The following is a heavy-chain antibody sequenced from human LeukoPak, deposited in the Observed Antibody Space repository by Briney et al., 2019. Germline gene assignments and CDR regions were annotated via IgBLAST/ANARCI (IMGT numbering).Heavy chain of an antibody. Sequence: SETLSLTCTVSGGSISSYYWSWIRQPAGKGLEWIGRIYTSGSTNYNPSLKSRVTMSVDTSKNQFSLKLSSVTAADTAVYYCARAPGFGHVWGSYRPIFDYWGQGTLVTVSS. CDR3: ARAPGFGHVWGSYRPIFDY. V-gene: IGHV4-4*07. CDR1: GGSISSYY. D-gene: IGHD3-16*02. J-gene: IGHJ4*02. CDR2: IYTSGST.